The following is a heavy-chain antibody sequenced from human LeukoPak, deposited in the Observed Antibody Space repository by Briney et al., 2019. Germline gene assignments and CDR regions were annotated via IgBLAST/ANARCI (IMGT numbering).Heavy chain of an antibody. V-gene: IGHV3-74*01. CDR2: INSDGSST. CDR3: ARGDYYDSSGYHDY. CDR1: GFTFSSYN. Sequence: PGGSLRLSCAASGFTFSSYNMNWVRQAPGKGLVWVSRINSDGSSTSYADSVKGRFTISRDNAKNTLYLQMNSLRAEDTAVYYCARGDYYDSSGYHDYWGQGTLVTVSS. J-gene: IGHJ4*02. D-gene: IGHD3-22*01.